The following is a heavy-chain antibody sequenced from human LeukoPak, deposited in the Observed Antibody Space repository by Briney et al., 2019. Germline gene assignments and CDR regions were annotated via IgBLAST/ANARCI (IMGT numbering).Heavy chain of an antibody. CDR2: ISSSSSYI. D-gene: IGHD1-1*01. Sequence: GGSLRLSCAASGFTFSSYSMNWVRQAPGKGLEWVSSISSSSSYIYYADSVKGRFTISRDNAKNSLYLQMNSLRAEDTAVYYCARLTRGSYYFDYWGQGTLVTVSS. CDR1: GFTFSSYS. CDR3: ARLTRGSYYFDY. V-gene: IGHV3-21*01. J-gene: IGHJ4*02.